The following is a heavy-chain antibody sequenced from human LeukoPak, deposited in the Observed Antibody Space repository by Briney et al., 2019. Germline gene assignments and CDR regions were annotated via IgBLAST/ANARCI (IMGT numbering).Heavy chain of an antibody. V-gene: IGHV3-7*01. CDR3: ARVAEYQPFDY. CDR1: GFTFSSYW. D-gene: IGHD2-2*01. Sequence: GGSLRLSCAASGFTFSSYWMSWVRQAPGKGLEWVANIKQDGSEKYYMDSVKGRFTISRDNAKNSLYLQMNSLRAEDTAVYYCARVAEYQPFDYWGQGTLVTVSS. J-gene: IGHJ4*02. CDR2: IKQDGSEK.